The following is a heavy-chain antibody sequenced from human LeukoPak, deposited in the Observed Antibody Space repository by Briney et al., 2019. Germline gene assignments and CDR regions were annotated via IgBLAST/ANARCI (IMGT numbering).Heavy chain of an antibody. J-gene: IGHJ4*02. CDR3: ARGQFQRDF. CDR2: VNHSGRT. Sequence: PSETLSLACAVYGGSFSGYFWSWIRQPLGKGLEWIGEVNHSGRTNYNPSLKSRVTISVDTSNNQFSLNLNSVTAADTAVYYCARGQFQRDFWGQGSLVTVSS. CDR1: GGSFSGYF. V-gene: IGHV4-34*01.